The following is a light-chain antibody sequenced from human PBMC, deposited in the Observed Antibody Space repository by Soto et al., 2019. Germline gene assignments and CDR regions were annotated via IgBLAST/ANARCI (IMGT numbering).Light chain of an antibody. CDR2: GTS. Sequence: EIVLTQSPGTLPLSPGERATLSCRASQSVSGLYLAWYQQKPGQAPRLLIYGTSSRATGIPDRFSGGGSGTDFTLTITRLEPDDFAVYFCQLYERSPTFGQGTKVEIK. J-gene: IGKJ1*01. V-gene: IGKV3-20*01. CDR3: QLYERSPT. CDR1: QSVSGLY.